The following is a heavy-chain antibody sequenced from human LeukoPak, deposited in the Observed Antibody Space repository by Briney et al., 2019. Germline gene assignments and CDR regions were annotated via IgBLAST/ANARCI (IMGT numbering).Heavy chain of an antibody. CDR3: AREGVGASAGLFDY. Sequence: SETLSLTCTVPGGSISSSYWSWIRQPVRKGLEWIGHIYTSGSTNYNRSLKSRVTMSVDMSKKQFSLKLSSVTAADTAVYYCAREGVGASAGLFDYWGQGTLVTVSS. D-gene: IGHD1-26*01. J-gene: IGHJ4*02. CDR1: GGSISSSY. CDR2: IYTSGST. V-gene: IGHV4-4*07.